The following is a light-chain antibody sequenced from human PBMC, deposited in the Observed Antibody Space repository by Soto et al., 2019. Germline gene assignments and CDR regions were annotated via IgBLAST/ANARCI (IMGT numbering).Light chain of an antibody. CDR2: LGS. Sequence: DIVMTQSPLSLPVTPGEPASISCRSSQSLRHNNGYIYLDWYLQKPGQSPQLLIYLGSNRASGVPDRFSGSGSGTDFTLEISRVETEDVGVYYCMQALQTPLYTFGQGTKLEIK. V-gene: IGKV2-28*01. J-gene: IGKJ2*01. CDR1: QSLRHNNGYIY. CDR3: MQALQTPLYT.